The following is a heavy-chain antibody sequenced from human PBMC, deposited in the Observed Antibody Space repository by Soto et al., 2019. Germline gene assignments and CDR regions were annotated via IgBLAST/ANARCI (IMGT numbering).Heavy chain of an antibody. CDR2: TYYRSRFFS. CDR1: GDSVSSIGAC. D-gene: IGHD3-10*01. CDR3: VRDRYSSSGWFDP. Sequence: PSQTLSLTCVISGDSVSSIGACWNWIRQSPSGGLEWLGRTYYRSRFFSDYAESVKSRIIINPDTSKNQFSLQLKSVTPEDTAVYYCVRDRYSSSGWFDPWGQGTPVTVSS. V-gene: IGHV6-1*01. J-gene: IGHJ5*02.